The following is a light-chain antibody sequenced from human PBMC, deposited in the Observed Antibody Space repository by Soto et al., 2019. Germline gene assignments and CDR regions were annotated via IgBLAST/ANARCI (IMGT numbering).Light chain of an antibody. J-gene: IGKJ1*01. V-gene: IGKV1-5*01. CDR1: QSISSW. CDR3: QQYNSYSRRT. CDR2: DAS. Sequence: DIQMTQSPSTLSASVGDRVTITCRASQSISSWLAWYQQKPGKAPKLLIYDASSLESGVPSRFSGSGSGTEFTLTISSLQPDDFETYYCQQYNSYSRRTFGQGTKV.